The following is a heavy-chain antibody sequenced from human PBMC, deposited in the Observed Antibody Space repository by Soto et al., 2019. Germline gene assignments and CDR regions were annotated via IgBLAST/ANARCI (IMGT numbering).Heavy chain of an antibody. V-gene: IGHV3-30*18. CDR3: AKSAEDLYYYYGMDV. J-gene: IGHJ6*02. CDR1: GFTFSSYG. CDR2: ISYDGSNK. Sequence: QVQLVESGGGVVQPGRSLRLSCAASGFTFSSYGMHWVRQAPGKGLEWVAVISYDGSNKYYADSVKGRFTISRDNSKNTLYLQTNSLRAEDTAVYYCAKSAEDLYYYYGMDVWGQGTTVTVSS.